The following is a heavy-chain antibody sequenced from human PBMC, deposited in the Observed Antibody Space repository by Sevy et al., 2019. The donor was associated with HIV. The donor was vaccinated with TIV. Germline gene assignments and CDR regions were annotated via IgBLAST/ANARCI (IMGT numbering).Heavy chain of an antibody. J-gene: IGHJ3*02. CDR2: ISWNSGSI. Sequence: GGCLRLSCAASGFTFDDYAMHWVRQAPGKGLEWVSGISWNSGSIGYADSVKGRFTISRDNAKNSLYLQMNSLRAEDTALYYCTKDATAGYDRSGYYSSDAFDIWGQGTMVTVSS. V-gene: IGHV3-9*01. CDR1: GFTFDDYA. D-gene: IGHD3-22*01. CDR3: TKDATAGYDRSGYYSSDAFDI.